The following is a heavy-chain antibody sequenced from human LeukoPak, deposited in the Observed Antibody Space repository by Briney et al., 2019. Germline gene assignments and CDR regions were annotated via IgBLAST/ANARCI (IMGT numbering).Heavy chain of an antibody. Sequence: ASVKVSCKASGGTFSSYAISWVRQAPGQGLEWMGGIIPIFGTANYAQKFQGRVTITADESTSTAYMELSSLRSEDTAVYYCASGAYSYGSPLDGMDVWGQGTTVTASS. CDR2: IIPIFGTA. J-gene: IGHJ6*02. CDR3: ASGAYSYGSPLDGMDV. D-gene: IGHD5-18*01. CDR1: GGTFSSYA. V-gene: IGHV1-69*13.